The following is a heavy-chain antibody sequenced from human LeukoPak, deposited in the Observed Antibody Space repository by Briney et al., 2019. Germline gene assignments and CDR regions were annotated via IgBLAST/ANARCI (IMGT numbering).Heavy chain of an antibody. J-gene: IGHJ3*02. CDR3: AIIALVPM. D-gene: IGHD6-19*01. CDR1: GGTFNNYA. V-gene: IGHV1-69*04. Sequence: GASVKVSCKVSGGTFNNYAISWVRQAPGQGLEWMGRITPVFDMANYEQKFQGTVTITADKSTSTVYMELSSLRNEDTAVYYCAIIALVPMWGQGTKVTVSS. CDR2: ITPVFDMA.